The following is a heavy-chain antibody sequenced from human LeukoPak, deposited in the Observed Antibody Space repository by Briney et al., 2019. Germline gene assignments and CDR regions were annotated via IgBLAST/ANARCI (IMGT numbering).Heavy chain of an antibody. CDR3: ARVLWGIVVVPAAMKIFDY. D-gene: IGHD2-2*01. CDR2: INHSGST. Sequence: SETLSLTCAVYGGSFSGYYWSWIRQPPGKGLEWIGEINHSGSTDYNPSLKNRVTISVDTSKNQFSLKLSSVTAADTAVYYCARVLWGIVVVPAAMKIFDYWGQGTLVTVSS. V-gene: IGHV4-34*01. J-gene: IGHJ4*02. CDR1: GGSFSGYY.